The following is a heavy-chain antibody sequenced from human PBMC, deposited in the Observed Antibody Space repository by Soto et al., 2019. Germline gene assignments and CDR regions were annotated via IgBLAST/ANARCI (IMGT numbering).Heavy chain of an antibody. CDR2: ISAYNGNT. CDR3: ARIVGLERHFDAFDI. V-gene: IGHV1-18*01. D-gene: IGHD1-1*01. J-gene: IGHJ3*02. Sequence: GASVKVSCKASGYTFTSYGISWVRQAPGQGLEWMGWISAYNGNTNYAQKLQGRVTMTTDTSTSTAYMELRSLRSDDTAVYYCARIVGLERHFDAFDIWGQGTLGTVSS. CDR1: GYTFTSYG.